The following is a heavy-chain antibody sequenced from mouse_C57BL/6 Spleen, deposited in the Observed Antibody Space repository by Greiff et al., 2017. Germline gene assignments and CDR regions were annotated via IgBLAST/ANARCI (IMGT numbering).Heavy chain of an antibody. V-gene: IGHV1-64*01. J-gene: IGHJ2*01. CDR3: ARPYREGSGFDY. D-gene: IGHD3-1*01. CDR1: GYTFTSYW. Sequence: QVQLQQPGAELVKPGASVKLSCKASGYTFTSYWMHWVKQRPGPGLEWIGMIHPNRGSTNYNEKFKSKATLTVDKSSSTAYMQLSSLTSEDSAVYYCARPYREGSGFDYWGQGTTLTVSS. CDR2: IHPNRGST.